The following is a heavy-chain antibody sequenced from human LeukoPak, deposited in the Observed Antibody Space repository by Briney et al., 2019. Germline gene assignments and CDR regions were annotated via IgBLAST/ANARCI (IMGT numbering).Heavy chain of an antibody. CDR3: ARRGGGYSGYDSAFDP. D-gene: IGHD5-12*01. J-gene: IGHJ5*02. CDR2: IYHSGST. CDR1: GYSISSGYY. Sequence: SETLSLTCTVSGYSISSGYYWGWIRQPPGKGLEWIGSIYHSGSTYYNPSLKSRVTISVDTSKNQFSLKLSSVTAADTAVYYCARRGGGYSGYDSAFDPWGQGTLVTVSS. V-gene: IGHV4-38-2*02.